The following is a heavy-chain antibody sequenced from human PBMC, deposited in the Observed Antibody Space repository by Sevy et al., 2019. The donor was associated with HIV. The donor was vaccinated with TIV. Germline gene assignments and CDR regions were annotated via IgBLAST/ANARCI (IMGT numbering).Heavy chain of an antibody. J-gene: IGHJ3*02. CDR1: GGSIRSGIYS. Sequence: SETLSLTCAVSGGSIRSGIYSWNWIRQPPGKGLEWIGYIYHTGNTYYNPSLKSRVTISVDTSKNQFSLEMNSVTAADTAIYYCSRDGGTLTTPGAFDIWGQGTMVTVSS. V-gene: IGHV4-30-2*01. CDR3: SRDGGTLTTPGAFDI. CDR2: IYHTGNT. D-gene: IGHD4-17*01.